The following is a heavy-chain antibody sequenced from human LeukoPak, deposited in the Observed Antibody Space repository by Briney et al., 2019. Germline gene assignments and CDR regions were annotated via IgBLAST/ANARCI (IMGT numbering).Heavy chain of an antibody. CDR2: IREDGSEK. Sequence: PGGSLRLSCAASGFTFSNYWMSWVRQAPGKGLEWVANIREDGSEKYYVDSVKGQFTISRDNAKNSLFLQMDSLRAEDTAVYYCARVLSSTRAFNAFDIWGQGTMVTVSS. V-gene: IGHV3-7*01. D-gene: IGHD2-2*01. CDR3: ARVLSSTRAFNAFDI. J-gene: IGHJ3*02. CDR1: GFTFSNYW.